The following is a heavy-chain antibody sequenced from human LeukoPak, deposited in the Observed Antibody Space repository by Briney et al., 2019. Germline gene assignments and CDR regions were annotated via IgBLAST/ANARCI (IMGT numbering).Heavy chain of an antibody. CDR2: IYPGDSDT. CDR3: ARQIFSDAFDI. J-gene: IGHJ3*02. D-gene: IGHD3-9*01. CDR1: GYSFTSCW. V-gene: IGHV5-51*01. Sequence: GESLKISCKGSGYSFTSCWIGWVRQMPGKGLEWMGIIYPGDSDTRYSPSFQGQVAISADKSISTAYLQWSSLKASDTAMYYCARQIFSDAFDIWGQGTMVTVSS.